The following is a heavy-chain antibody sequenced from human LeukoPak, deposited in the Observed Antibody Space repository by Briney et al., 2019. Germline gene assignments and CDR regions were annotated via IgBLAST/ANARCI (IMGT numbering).Heavy chain of an antibody. CDR3: ARVNNWNLDY. Sequence: GGSLRLSCAASGFTFSSYAMHWVRQAPGKGLEYVSAISSNGGSTYYANSVKGRFTISRDNSKNTLYLRMGSLRAEDMAVYYCARVNNWNLDYWGQGTLVTVSS. D-gene: IGHD1-20*01. V-gene: IGHV3-64*01. CDR1: GFTFSSYA. J-gene: IGHJ4*02. CDR2: ISSNGGST.